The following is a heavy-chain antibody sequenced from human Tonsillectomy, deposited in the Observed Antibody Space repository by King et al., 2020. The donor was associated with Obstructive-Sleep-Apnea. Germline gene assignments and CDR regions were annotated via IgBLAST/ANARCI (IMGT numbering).Heavy chain of an antibody. J-gene: IGHJ4*02. V-gene: IGHV3-23*04. Sequence: VQLVESGGGLVQPGGSLRLSCAASGFTFSRYAMSWVRQAPGKGLEWVSAISVSGGCTYYADSVKGRFTISRANSKNTLYLQMNSLRAEDTAAYYCAKAVYGDYILPLDNWGQGTLVTVSS. CDR2: ISVSGGCT. CDR3: AKAVYGDYILPLDN. CDR1: GFTFSRYA. D-gene: IGHD4-17*01.